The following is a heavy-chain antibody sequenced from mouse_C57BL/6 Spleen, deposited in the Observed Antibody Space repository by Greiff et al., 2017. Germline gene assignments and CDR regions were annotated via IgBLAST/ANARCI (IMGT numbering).Heavy chain of an antibody. CDR2: IDPNSGGT. D-gene: IGHD1-1*01. J-gene: IGHJ3*01. CDR1: GYTFTSYW. V-gene: IGHV1-72*01. Sequence: QVQLQQPGAELVKPGASVKLSCKASGYTFTSYWMHWVKQRPGRGLEWIGRIDPNSGGTKYNEKFKSKATLTVDTPSSTAYMQLSSLTSEDSAVYYCAGRALYGSSGVWFAYWGQGTLVTVSA. CDR3: AGRALYGSSGVWFAY.